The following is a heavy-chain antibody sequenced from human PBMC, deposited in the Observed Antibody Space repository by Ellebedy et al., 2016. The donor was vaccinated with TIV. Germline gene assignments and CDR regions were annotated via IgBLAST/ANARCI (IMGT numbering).Heavy chain of an antibody. CDR3: ARDRAEGVADYFNP. D-gene: IGHD3-16*01. CDR2: ISRTSIYI. Sequence: ESLKISXAASGVTFINYGMNWVRQAPGKGLECIASISRTSIYIYYADSVEGRFTISRDNAKNSLFLQMNNLRAEDTAVYYCARDRAEGVADYFNPWGQGTLVTVSS. CDR1: GVTFINYG. V-gene: IGHV3-21*01. J-gene: IGHJ5*02.